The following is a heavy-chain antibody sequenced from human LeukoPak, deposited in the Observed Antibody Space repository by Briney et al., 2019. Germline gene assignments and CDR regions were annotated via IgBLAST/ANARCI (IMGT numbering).Heavy chain of an antibody. CDR3: ASVVYSSGWLHYYYGMDV. V-gene: IGHV1-69*13. Sequence: SVKVSCKASGGTFISYAISWVRQAPGQGLEWMGGIIPIFGTANYAQKFQGRVTITADESTSTAYMELSSLRSEDTAVYYCASVVYSSGWLHYYYGMDVWGQGTTVTVSS. D-gene: IGHD6-19*01. CDR1: GGTFISYA. CDR2: IIPIFGTA. J-gene: IGHJ6*02.